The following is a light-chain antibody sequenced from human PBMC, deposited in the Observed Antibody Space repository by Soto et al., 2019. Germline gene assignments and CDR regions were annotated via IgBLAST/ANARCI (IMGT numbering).Light chain of an antibody. CDR1: QSISTY. Sequence: DIQMTQSPSTVSASVGDRVTITCRASQSISTYLNWYQQKVGRAPTLLIYAASSLQSGVPSRFSGGGSGTDFTLTISSLQPEDFAMYFCQQCYSSPRTFGQGTKV. V-gene: IGKV1-39*01. CDR3: QQCYSSPRT. CDR2: AAS. J-gene: IGKJ1*01.